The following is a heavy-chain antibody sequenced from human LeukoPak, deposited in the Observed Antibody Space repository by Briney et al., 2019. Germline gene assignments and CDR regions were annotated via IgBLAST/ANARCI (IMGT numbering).Heavy chain of an antibody. CDR3: ARGTGNAFDI. D-gene: IGHD1-14*01. Sequence: SETLSLTCTVSGYSISSGYYWGWIRQPPGKGLEWIGSIYYSGSTYYNPSLKSRVTISVDTSKNQFSLKLSSVTATDTAVYYCARGTGNAFDIWGQGTMVTVSS. J-gene: IGHJ3*02. CDR1: GYSISSGYY. V-gene: IGHV4-38-2*02. CDR2: IYYSGST.